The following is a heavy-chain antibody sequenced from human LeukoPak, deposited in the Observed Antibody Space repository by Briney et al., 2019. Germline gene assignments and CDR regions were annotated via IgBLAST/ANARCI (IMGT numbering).Heavy chain of an antibody. J-gene: IGHJ4*02. Sequence: GGSLRLSCAASGFTFSDYWMSWVRQTPGEGLQHISYIDDRGTPLYYEDSVKGRFTVSRDNARNSLYLEINSLQVEDTAVYYCARDRRESIYGGLDSWGQGIMVIVSS. D-gene: IGHD4/OR15-4a*01. CDR2: IDDRGTPL. V-gene: IGHV3-11*01. CDR3: ARDRRESIYGGLDS. CDR1: GFTFSDYW.